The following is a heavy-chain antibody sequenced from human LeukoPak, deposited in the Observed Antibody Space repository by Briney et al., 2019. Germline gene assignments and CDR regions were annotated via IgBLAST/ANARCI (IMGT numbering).Heavy chain of an antibody. Sequence: PGGSLRLYCAASGFTFSSYSMNWVRQAPGKGLEWVSYISSSSSTIYYADSVKGRFTISRDNAENSLYLQMNSLRAEDTAVYYCARGVAGTGAFDIWGQGTMVTVSS. CDR2: ISSSSSTI. CDR3: ARGVAGTGAFDI. V-gene: IGHV3-48*01. D-gene: IGHD6-19*01. J-gene: IGHJ3*02. CDR1: GFTFSSYS.